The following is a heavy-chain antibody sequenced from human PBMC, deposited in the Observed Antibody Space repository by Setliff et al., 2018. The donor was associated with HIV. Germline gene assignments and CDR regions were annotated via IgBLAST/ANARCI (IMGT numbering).Heavy chain of an antibody. CDR1: GSTLITTS. D-gene: IGHD2-21*02. V-gene: IGHV1-69*05. CDR3: ARELGTGWYDP. Sequence: VKVSCKVSGSTLITTSLTWVRQAPGQGLEWVGGIVPAFGTSDASPRFQGRVTITTDFSANSAYMEMTSLTSDDTAVYYCARELGTGWYDPWGQGTLVTVSS. J-gene: IGHJ5*02. CDR2: IVPAFGTS.